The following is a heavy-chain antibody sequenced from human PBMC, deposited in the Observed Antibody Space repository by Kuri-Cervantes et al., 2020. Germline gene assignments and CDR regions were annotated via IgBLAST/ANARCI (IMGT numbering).Heavy chain of an antibody. Sequence: GGSLRLSCAASGFTFSSYSMNWVRQAPGKGLEWVAVIWYDGSNKYYADSVKGRFTISRDNSKNTLYLQMISLRAEDTAVYYCARHTYYDILTGHFQGLDFDYWGQGTLVTVSS. CDR1: GFTFSSYS. V-gene: IGHV3-33*08. CDR2: IWYDGSNK. D-gene: IGHD3-9*01. J-gene: IGHJ4*02. CDR3: ARHTYYDILTGHFQGLDFDY.